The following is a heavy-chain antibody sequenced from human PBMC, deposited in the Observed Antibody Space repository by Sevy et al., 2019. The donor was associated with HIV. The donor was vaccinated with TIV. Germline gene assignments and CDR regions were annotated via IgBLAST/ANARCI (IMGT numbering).Heavy chain of an antibody. Sequence: GGSLRLSCTASGFTFSSYVISWVRQAPGKGLEWVSTIMASGGSTYYADSVKGRFTISRDNSKKNVYLDMNSLRAEDTAIFYCAKEETTGYIWGQGTLVTVSS. CDR1: GFTFSSYV. J-gene: IGHJ4*02. CDR2: IMASGGST. D-gene: IGHD3-9*01. CDR3: AKEETTGYI. V-gene: IGHV3-23*01.